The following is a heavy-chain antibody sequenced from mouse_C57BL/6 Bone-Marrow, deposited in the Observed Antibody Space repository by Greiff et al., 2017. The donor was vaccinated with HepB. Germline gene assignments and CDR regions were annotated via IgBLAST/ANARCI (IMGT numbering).Heavy chain of an antibody. CDR1: GYTFTSYW. D-gene: IGHD2-4*01. CDR3: ARDDYDGAY. CDR2: IDPSDSYT. J-gene: IGHJ3*01. Sequence: VQLQQPGAELVKPGASVKLSCKASGYTFTSYWMQWVKQRPGQGLEWIGEIDPSDSYTNYNQKFKGKATLTVDTSSSTAYMQRSSLTSEDSAVYYCARDDYDGAYWGQGTLVTVSA. V-gene: IGHV1-50*01.